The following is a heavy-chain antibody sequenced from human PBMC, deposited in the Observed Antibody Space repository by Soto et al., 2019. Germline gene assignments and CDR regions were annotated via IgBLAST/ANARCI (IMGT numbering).Heavy chain of an antibody. Sequence: SETLSLTCAVYGGSFANYYWNWIRQPPGKGLEWIGEINYSGSTDYNPSLESRVTISVDTSKNQFSLNLSSVTAADTAIYYCARVGRYTSGWYLDSFDYWGQGVLVTVSS. J-gene: IGHJ4*02. V-gene: IGHV4-34*01. CDR2: INYSGST. CDR1: GGSFANYY. D-gene: IGHD6-19*01. CDR3: ARVGRYTSGWYLDSFDY.